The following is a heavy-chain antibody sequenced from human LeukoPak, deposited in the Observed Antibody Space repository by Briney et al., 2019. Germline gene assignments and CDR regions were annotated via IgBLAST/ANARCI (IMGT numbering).Heavy chain of an antibody. J-gene: IGHJ3*02. CDR2: IRGSGGST. CDR1: XFTFSSFA. Sequence: GGSLRLSCAASXFTFSSFAMSRVRQAPGKGLDWVSTIRGSGGSTYYADSVKGRFTISRDNSKNTHYLQMNSLRADDTAVYYCAKDQRGLLGGNAFDIWGQGTMVTVSS. CDR3: AKDQRGLLGGNAFDI. D-gene: IGHD2-15*01. V-gene: IGHV3-23*01.